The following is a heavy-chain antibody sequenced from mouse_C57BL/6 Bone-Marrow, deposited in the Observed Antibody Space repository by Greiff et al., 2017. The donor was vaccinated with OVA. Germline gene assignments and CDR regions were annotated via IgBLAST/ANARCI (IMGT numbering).Heavy chain of an antibody. Sequence: VQLQQSGPELVKPGASVKISCKASGYTFTDYYINWVKQRPGQGLAWIGWIYPGSGSTYYNEKFKGKATLTVDKSSSTAYMVLSSLTSEDSAVYYCAREGTGITCDYWGQGTTLTVSS. V-gene: IGHV1-75*01. CDR1: GYTFTDYY. CDR2: IYPGSGST. CDR3: AREGTGITCDY. D-gene: IGHD4-1*01. J-gene: IGHJ2*01.